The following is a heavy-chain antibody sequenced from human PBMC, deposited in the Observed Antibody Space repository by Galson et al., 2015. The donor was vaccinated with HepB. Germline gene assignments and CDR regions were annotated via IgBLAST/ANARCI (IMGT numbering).Heavy chain of an antibody. J-gene: IGHJ4*02. D-gene: IGHD6-19*01. CDR1: GDSVSSNSAA. V-gene: IGHV6-1*01. CDR3: ARTMGIAVAATLDY. Sequence: CAISGDSVSSNSAAWNWIRQSPSRGLEWLGRTYYRSKWYNDYAVSVKSRITINPDTSKNQFSLQLNSVTPEDTAVYYCARTMGIAVAATLDYWGQGTLVTVSS. CDR2: TYYRSKWYN.